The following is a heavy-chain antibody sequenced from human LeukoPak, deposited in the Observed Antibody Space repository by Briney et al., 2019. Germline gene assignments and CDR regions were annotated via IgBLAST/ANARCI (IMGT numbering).Heavy chain of an antibody. CDR2: ISSSSSYI. CDR3: ARDVGYCSSTSCYYDDY. CDR1: GFTLSSYS. Sequence: GGSLRLSCAASGFTLSSYSMNWVRQAPGKGLEWVSSISSSSSYIYYADSVKGRFTISRDNAKNSLYLQMNSLRAEDTAVYYCARDVGYCSSTSCYYDDYWGQGTLVTVSS. D-gene: IGHD2-2*01. J-gene: IGHJ4*02. V-gene: IGHV3-21*01.